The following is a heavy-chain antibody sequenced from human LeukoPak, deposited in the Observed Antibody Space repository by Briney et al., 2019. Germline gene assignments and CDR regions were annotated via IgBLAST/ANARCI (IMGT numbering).Heavy chain of an antibody. D-gene: IGHD1-26*01. J-gene: IGHJ6*03. Sequence: SETLSLTCTVSGGSISSSSYYWGWIRQPPGKGLEWIGSIYYNGNTYNNPSLKSRVTTSVDTSKNQFSLKLSSVTAADTAVYYCARVLAWTPRQSGSFRRFYYYYMDVWGKGTTVTVSS. CDR2: IYYNGNT. CDR3: ARVLAWTPRQSGSFRRFYYYYMDV. CDR1: GGSISSSSYY. V-gene: IGHV4-39*01.